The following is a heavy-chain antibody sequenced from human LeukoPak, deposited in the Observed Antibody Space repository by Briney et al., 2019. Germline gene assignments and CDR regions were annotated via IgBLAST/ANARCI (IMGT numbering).Heavy chain of an antibody. Sequence: GESLKISCKGSGYSFTGYWIGWVRQMPGKGLEWMGIIYPGDSDTRYSPSFQGQVTISADKSISTAYLQWSSLKASDTAMYYCARLGQYCSSTSCYLNWFDPWGQGTLVTVSS. J-gene: IGHJ5*02. CDR1: GYSFTGYW. V-gene: IGHV5-51*01. CDR2: IYPGDSDT. D-gene: IGHD2-2*01. CDR3: ARLGQYCSSTSCYLNWFDP.